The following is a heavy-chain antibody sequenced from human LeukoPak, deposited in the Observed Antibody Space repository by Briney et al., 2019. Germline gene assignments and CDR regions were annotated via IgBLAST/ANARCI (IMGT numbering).Heavy chain of an antibody. CDR3: ARDGPKSGSYHYYYYMDV. CDR2: INPSGGST. V-gene: IGHV1-46*01. J-gene: IGHJ6*03. CDR1: GYTFSSYY. Sequence: ASVKVSCKASGYTFSSYYMHWVRQAPGQGLEWMGIINPSGGSTSYAQKFQGRVTMTRDTSTSTVYMELSSLRSEDTAVYYCARDGPKSGSYHYYYYMDVWGKGTTVTVSS. D-gene: IGHD1-26*01.